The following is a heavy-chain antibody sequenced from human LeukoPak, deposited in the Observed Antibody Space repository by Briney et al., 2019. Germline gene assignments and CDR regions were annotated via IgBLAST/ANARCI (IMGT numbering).Heavy chain of an antibody. J-gene: IGHJ2*01. CDR1: GGSFSGYY. V-gene: IGHV4-34*01. Sequence: PSETLSLTCAVYGGSFSGYYWSWIRQPPGKGLEWIGEINHSGSTNYNPSLKSRVTISVDTSKNQFSLKLSSVTAADTAVYYCARDRGHYDSSGYYYMGLADWYFDLWGRGTLVTASS. D-gene: IGHD3-22*01. CDR2: INHSGST. CDR3: ARDRGHYDSSGYYYMGLADWYFDL.